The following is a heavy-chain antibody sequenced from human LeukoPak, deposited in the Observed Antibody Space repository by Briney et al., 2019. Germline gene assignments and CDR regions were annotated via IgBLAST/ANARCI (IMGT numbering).Heavy chain of an antibody. Sequence: ASVKVSCKASGYSFSSYAINWGRQAPGQGLEWMGWFSAYTGNTYYAQKLQGRVTMATDTSTSTVYMELRSLRSDDTAVYYCARGGRYGGNTGLDYWGQGTLVTVSS. CDR1: GYSFSSYA. CDR2: FSAYTGNT. V-gene: IGHV1-18*01. J-gene: IGHJ4*02. D-gene: IGHD4-23*01. CDR3: ARGGRYGGNTGLDY.